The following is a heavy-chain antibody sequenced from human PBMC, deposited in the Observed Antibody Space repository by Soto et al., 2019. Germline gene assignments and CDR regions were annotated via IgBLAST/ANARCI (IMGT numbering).Heavy chain of an antibody. CDR1: GFTVSSNY. Sequence: GGSLRLSCAASGFTVSSNYMSWVRQAPGKGLEWVSVIYSGGSTYYADSVKGRFTISRDNSKNTLYLQMNSLRAEDTAVYYCARDSSLSNAFDIWGQGTMVTVSS. V-gene: IGHV3-53*01. CDR3: ARDSSLSNAFDI. CDR2: IYSGGST. J-gene: IGHJ3*02.